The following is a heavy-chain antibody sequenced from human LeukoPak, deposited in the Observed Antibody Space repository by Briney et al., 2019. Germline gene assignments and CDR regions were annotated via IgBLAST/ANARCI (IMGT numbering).Heavy chain of an antibody. CDR1: GFTFSSYG. CDR3: AKDLHSPQYDFWSGYPNYYYYYYMDV. D-gene: IGHD3-3*01. Sequence: PGGSLRLSCAASGFTFSSYGMHWVRQAPGKGLEWVAFIRYDGSNKFYADSVKGRFTISRDNSKNTLYLQMNSLRAEDTAVYYCAKDLHSPQYDFWSGYPNYYYYYYMDVWGKGTTVTVSS. J-gene: IGHJ6*03. V-gene: IGHV3-30*02. CDR2: IRYDGSNK.